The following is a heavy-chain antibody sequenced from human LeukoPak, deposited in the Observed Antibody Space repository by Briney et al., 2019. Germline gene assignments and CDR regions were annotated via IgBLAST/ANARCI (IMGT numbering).Heavy chain of an antibody. CDR3: ISALCGRADQ. CDR2: MDPDGRTT. D-gene: IGHD1-1*01. Sequence: SRTLAWAPAAFTVSRYSVQWVRQAPGNVREWVSRMDPDGRTTDYGDSVKGRFTISRDKAKDTLYLQMSSLRDEDTAVYCCISALCGRADQWGRGTLVTVYS. CDR1: AFTVSRYS. J-gene: IGHJ1*01. V-gene: IGHV3-74*01.